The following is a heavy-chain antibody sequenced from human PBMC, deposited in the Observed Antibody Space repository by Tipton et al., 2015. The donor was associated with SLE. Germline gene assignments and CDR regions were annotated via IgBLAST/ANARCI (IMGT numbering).Heavy chain of an antibody. J-gene: IGHJ4*02. CDR1: GGSISSGSYY. V-gene: IGHV4-61*02. D-gene: IGHD5-12*01. CDR2: IYTSGST. CDR3: ARDQGGYSGYDPTS. Sequence: TLSLTCTVSGGSISSGSYYWSWIRQPAGKGLEWIGRIYTSGSTNYNPSLKSRVTISVDTSKNQFSLKLSSVTAADTAVYYCARDQGGYSGYDPTSWGQGTLVTVSS.